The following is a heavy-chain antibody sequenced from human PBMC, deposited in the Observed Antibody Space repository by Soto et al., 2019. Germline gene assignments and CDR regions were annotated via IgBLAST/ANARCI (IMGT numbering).Heavy chain of an antibody. CDR3: AKVYYYDSSGYYYQPSYFDY. J-gene: IGHJ4*02. V-gene: IGHV3-23*01. D-gene: IGHD3-22*01. Sequence: LRLSCAASGFTFSSYAMSWVRQAPGKGLEWVSAISGSGGSTYYADSVKGRFTISRDNSKNTLHLQMNSLRAEDTAVYYCAKVYYYDSSGYYYQPSYFDYWGQGTLVTVSS. CDR2: ISGSGGST. CDR1: GFTFSSYA.